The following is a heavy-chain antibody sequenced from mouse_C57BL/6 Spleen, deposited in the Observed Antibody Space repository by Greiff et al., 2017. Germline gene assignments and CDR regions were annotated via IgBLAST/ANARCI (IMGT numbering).Heavy chain of an antibody. CDR1: GFTFSSYA. CDR3: AREVDDYDGYFDV. Sequence: DVKLVESGGGLVKPGGSLKLSCAASGFTFSSYAMSWVRQTPEKRLEWVATISDGGSYTYYPDNVKGRFTISRDNAKNNLYLQMSHLKSEDTAMYYCAREVDDYDGYFDVWGTGTTVTVSS. J-gene: IGHJ1*03. CDR2: ISDGGSYT. D-gene: IGHD2-4*01. V-gene: IGHV5-4*01.